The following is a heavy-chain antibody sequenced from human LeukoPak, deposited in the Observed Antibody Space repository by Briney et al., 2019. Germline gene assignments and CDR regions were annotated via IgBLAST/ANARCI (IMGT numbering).Heavy chain of an antibody. CDR2: ISGSSSYT. V-gene: IGHV3-11*06. Sequence: PGGSLRLSCAASGITFSDYYMSWIRQAPGKGLEWVSYISGSSSYTNYADSVKGRFTISRDNAKNSLYLQMNSLRAKDTAVYYCASAYPYGDYETSWGQGTLVTVSS. CDR3: ASAYPYGDYETS. J-gene: IGHJ5*02. CDR1: GITFSDYY. D-gene: IGHD4-17*01.